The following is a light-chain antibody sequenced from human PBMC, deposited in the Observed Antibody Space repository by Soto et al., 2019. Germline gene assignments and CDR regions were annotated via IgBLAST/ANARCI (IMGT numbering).Light chain of an antibody. Sequence: DIQMTQSPSSLSAYVGDRVNITCRASQGISTYLAWYQQKPGTAPKLLIYAASILQSGVPSRFSGSRSGTDFTLTISSLQPEDVGTYYCQKYNSAPLTFGGGTKVDIK. J-gene: IGKJ4*01. CDR3: QKYNSAPLT. V-gene: IGKV1-27*01. CDR2: AAS. CDR1: QGISTY.